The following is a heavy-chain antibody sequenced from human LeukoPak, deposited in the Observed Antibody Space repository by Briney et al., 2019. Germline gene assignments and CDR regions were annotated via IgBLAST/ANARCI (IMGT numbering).Heavy chain of an antibody. D-gene: IGHD3-22*01. CDR3: AKVDYYDSSGNYPNWFDP. J-gene: IGHJ5*02. V-gene: IGHV3-23*01. CDR2: ISDSGGST. CDR1: GFTFSSYA. Sequence: GGSLRLSCAASGFTFSSYAMSWVRQAPGKGLEWVSTISDSGGSTYYADSLKGRFTISRDNYKNTLYLQKNSLRAEDTAVYYCAKVDYYDSSGNYPNWFDPWGQGTLVTVSS.